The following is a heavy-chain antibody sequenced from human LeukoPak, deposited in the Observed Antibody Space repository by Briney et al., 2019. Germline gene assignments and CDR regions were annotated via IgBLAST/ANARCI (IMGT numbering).Heavy chain of an antibody. CDR2: INPRTGDT. CDR1: GYTFTGYY. Sequence: ASVKVSCKASGYTFTGYYIYWVRQAPGQGLEWMGWINPRTGDTIYAQKFQGRVSMTRDTSISTAYLELSSLISDDTGVYYCASAMKNAFDVWGKGQWSPSLQ. J-gene: IGHJ3*01. CDR3: ASAMKNAFDV. V-gene: IGHV1-2*02.